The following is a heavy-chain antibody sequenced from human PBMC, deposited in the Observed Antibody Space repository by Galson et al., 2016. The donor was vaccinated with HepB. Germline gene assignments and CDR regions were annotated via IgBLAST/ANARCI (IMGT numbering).Heavy chain of an antibody. CDR3: VVTTERGFEY. J-gene: IGHJ4*02. D-gene: IGHD3-16*02. CDR2: IESEGTYT. CDR1: GFAFSNYW. Sequence: SLRLSCAASGFAFSNYWMHWVRQAPGKGLVWVSHIESEGTYTSYADSVKGRFTISRDNAKNTLYLRMASLRTEDTALYYCVVTTERGFEYWGQGTLVTVSS. V-gene: IGHV3-74*01.